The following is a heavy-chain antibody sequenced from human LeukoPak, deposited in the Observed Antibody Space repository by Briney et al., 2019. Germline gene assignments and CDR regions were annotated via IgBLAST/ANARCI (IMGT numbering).Heavy chain of an antibody. J-gene: IGHJ3*02. CDR3: ARGRHYDILTGYFDAFDI. Sequence: ASVKVSCKASGYTFTSYDIDWVRQATGQGLEWMGWMNPNSGNTGYAQKFQGRVTMTRNTSISTAYMELSSLRSEDTAVYYCARGRHYDILTGYFDAFDIWGQGTMVTVSS. V-gene: IGHV1-8*01. CDR1: GYTFTSYD. D-gene: IGHD3-9*01. CDR2: MNPNSGNT.